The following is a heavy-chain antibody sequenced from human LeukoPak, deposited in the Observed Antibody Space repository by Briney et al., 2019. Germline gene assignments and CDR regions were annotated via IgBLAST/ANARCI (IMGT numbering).Heavy chain of an antibody. CDR3: AKTASGVTDSYFDY. CDR2: ISGVDGTT. V-gene: IGHV3-23*01. J-gene: IGHJ4*02. D-gene: IGHD2-21*02. Sequence: PGGSLRLSCAASGFTFSSYWMSWVRQAPGKGLEWVSAISGVDGTTYYADSVKGRFTISRDNSMNTLYLQMNSLRAEDTAAYYCAKTASGVTDSYFDYWGQGTLVTVSS. CDR1: GFTFSSYW.